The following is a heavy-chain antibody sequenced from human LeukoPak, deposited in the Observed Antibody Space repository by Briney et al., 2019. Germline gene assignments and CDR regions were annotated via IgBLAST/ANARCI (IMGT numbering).Heavy chain of an antibody. D-gene: IGHD2-15*01. CDR2: IFTSGST. Sequence: MASETLSLTCTVSGGSISSGNYFWSWIRQPAGKGLEWIGHIFTSGSTNYNPSLKSRVTMSVDTSKNQFSLKLNSVTAADTAVYYCARDHGSSEAFDLWGQGTMVTVSS. V-gene: IGHV4-61*09. J-gene: IGHJ3*01. CDR3: ARDHGSSEAFDL. CDR1: GGSISSGNYF.